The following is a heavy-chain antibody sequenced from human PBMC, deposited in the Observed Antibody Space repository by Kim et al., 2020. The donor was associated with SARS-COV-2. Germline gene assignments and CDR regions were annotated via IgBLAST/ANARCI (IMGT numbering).Heavy chain of an antibody. CDR1: GYTFTSYA. CDR3: ARDLSWELLERNWFDP. D-gene: IGHD1-26*01. J-gene: IGHJ5*02. V-gene: IGHV7-4-1*02. Sequence: ASVKVSCKASGYTFTSYAMNWVRQAPGQGLEWMGWINTNTGNPTYAQGFTGRFVFSLDTSVSTAYLQISSLKAEDTAVYYCARDLSWELLERNWFDPWGQGTLVTVSS. CDR2: INTNTGNP.